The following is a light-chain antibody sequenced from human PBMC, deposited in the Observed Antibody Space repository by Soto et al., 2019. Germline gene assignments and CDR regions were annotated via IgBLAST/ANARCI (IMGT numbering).Light chain of an antibody. CDR3: QQYKNWPPLT. CDR2: GAF. CDR1: QSVSYN. J-gene: IGKJ4*01. Sequence: EIVMTQSPATLSVSPGETATLSCRASQSVSYNLAWYQQKPGQGPRLLIHGAFTRATGIPARFSGSGSGTDFTLTISSLQSEDFAVYYCQQYKNWPPLTFGGGTKVEIK. V-gene: IGKV3-15*01.